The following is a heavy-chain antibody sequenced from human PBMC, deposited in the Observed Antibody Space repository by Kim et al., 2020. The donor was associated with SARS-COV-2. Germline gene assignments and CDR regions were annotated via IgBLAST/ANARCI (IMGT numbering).Heavy chain of an antibody. CDR1: GFTFSDYY. V-gene: IGHV3-11*04. D-gene: IGHD3-10*01. CDR3: ARARGGDYYGSGLLTYYFDY. Sequence: GGSLRLSCAASGFTFSDYYMSWIRQAPGKGLEWVSYISSSGSTIYYADSVKGRFTISRDNAKNSLYLQMNSLRAEDTAVYYCARARGGDYYGSGLLTYYFDYWGQGTLVTVSS. J-gene: IGHJ4*02. CDR2: ISSSGSTI.